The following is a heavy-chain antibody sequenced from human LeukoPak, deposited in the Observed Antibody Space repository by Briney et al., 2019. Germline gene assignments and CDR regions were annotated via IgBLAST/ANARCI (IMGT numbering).Heavy chain of an antibody. CDR2: IGTYKGNT. V-gene: IGHV1-18*01. CDR3: ARTPGMVVVKTFYCMDV. D-gene: IGHD3-22*01. CDR1: GYTFTSDG. Sequence: PEASVKVSCKTSGYTFTSDGISWVRQAPGQGLEWMGWIGTYKGNTNYAQMFQGRVTMTTGTSTSTAYMELKNLRSDDTAVYYCARTPGMVVVKTFYCMDVWGQGTTVTVSS. J-gene: IGHJ6*02.